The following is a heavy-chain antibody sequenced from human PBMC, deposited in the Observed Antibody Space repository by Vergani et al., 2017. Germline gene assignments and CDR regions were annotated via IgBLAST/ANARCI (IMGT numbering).Heavy chain of an antibody. CDR1: GFTFIDHY. D-gene: IGHD6-6*01. Sequence: VQLVASGGGLVQPGGSLRLSCAGSGFTFIDHYMDWVRQAPGKGLEWVAVISYDGSNKDYADSVKGRFTISRDNSKNTLYLQMNSLRADDTAVYFCAKFPNCYSSSSDDYWGQGTLVTVSS. V-gene: IGHV3-30*18. J-gene: IGHJ4*02. CDR3: AKFPNCYSSSSDDY. CDR2: ISYDGSNK.